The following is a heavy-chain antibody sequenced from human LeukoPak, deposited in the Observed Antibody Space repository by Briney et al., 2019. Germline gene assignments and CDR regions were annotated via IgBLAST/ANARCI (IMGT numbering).Heavy chain of an antibody. CDR1: GNYW. Sequence: PGGSLRLSCVASGNYWMHWARQLPGKGLVWVSRISPTGSTTSYADSVKGRFTVSRDNAKNTLYLQVNNLRAEDTAVYYCARGPNSNWSGLDFWGQGTLLTVSS. CDR2: ISPTGSTT. V-gene: IGHV3-74*01. J-gene: IGHJ4*02. D-gene: IGHD6-6*01. CDR3: ARGPNSNWSGLDF.